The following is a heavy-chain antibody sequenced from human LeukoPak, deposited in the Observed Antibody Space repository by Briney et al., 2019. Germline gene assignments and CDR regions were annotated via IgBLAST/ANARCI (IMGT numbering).Heavy chain of an antibody. V-gene: IGHV4-38-2*02. D-gene: IGHD1-1*01. CDR3: ARDLEWFDY. CDR1: SYSISSGHY. CDR2: IYHSGST. Sequence: PSETLSLTCAVSSYSISSGHYWGWIRQPPGKGLEWIGTIYHSGSTFYNPSLKSRVTMSVDTSKNQLSLKLSSVTAADTAVYYCARDLEWFDYWGQGSLVTVSS. J-gene: IGHJ4*02.